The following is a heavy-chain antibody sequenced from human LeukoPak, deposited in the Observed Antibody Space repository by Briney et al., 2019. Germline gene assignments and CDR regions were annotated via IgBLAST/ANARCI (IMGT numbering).Heavy chain of an antibody. Sequence: SVKVSCKASGFTFTSSAMQWVRQARGQRLEWIGWIVVGSGNTNYAQKFQERVTITRDMSTSTAYMELSSLRSEDTAVYYCAAPSYCGGVCGSYYYYGMDVWGQGTTVTVSS. J-gene: IGHJ6*02. V-gene: IGHV1-58*02. D-gene: IGHD2-21*02. CDR1: GFTFTSSA. CDR3: AAPSYCGGVCGSYYYYGMDV. CDR2: IVVGSGNT.